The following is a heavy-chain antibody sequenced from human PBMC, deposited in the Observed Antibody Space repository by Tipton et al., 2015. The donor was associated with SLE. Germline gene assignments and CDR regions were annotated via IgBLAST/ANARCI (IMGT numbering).Heavy chain of an antibody. J-gene: IGHJ4*02. D-gene: IGHD3-10*01. CDR2: IRSKANNYAT. Sequence: SLRLSCAASGFTFSGSAMHWVRQASGKGLAWVGRIRSKANNYATAYAASVKGRFTVSRDDSKNTAYLQMNSLKTEDTAVYYCTRILTGPFDYWGRGTLVTVSS. V-gene: IGHV3-73*01. CDR3: TRILTGPFDY. CDR1: GFTFSGSA.